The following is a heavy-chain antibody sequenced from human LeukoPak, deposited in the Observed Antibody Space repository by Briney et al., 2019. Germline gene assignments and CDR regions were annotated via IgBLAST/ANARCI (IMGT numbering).Heavy chain of an antibody. CDR1: GGSISSSDYY. D-gene: IGHD3-3*01. J-gene: IGHJ3*02. CDR3: ARAAGDFWSGYYGGNAFDI. V-gene: IGHV4-31*03. Sequence: SETLALTCTVSGGSISSSDYYWNWIRQHPEKGLEWIGYIYYSGSTYYNPSLKSRIAISMDTSKNHFSLKLSSVTAADTAVYYCARAAGDFWSGYYGGNAFDIWGQGTMVTVSS. CDR2: IYYSGST.